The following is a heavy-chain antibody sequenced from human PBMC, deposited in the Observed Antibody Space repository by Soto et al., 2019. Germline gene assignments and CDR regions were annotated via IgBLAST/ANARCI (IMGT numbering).Heavy chain of an antibody. CDR2: INEDGSEK. J-gene: IGHJ4*02. D-gene: IGHD6-19*01. Sequence: EVQLVESGGGLVQPGGSLRLSCEGTFHSYWMWWVRQAPGKGLQWLANINEDGSEKYYLESVRGRFTISRGNSRNSLYVRMNILSVEDTAVYYGAYTSGGWGQGLLVTLSS. CDR3: AYTSGG. CDR1: FHSYW. V-gene: IGHV3-7*01.